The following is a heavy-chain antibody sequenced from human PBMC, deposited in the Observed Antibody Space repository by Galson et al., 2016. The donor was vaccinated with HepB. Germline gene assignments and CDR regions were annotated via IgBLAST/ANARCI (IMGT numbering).Heavy chain of an antibody. V-gene: IGHV1-46*01. CDR3: ARMKDPGDYSGLGAFDI. J-gene: IGHJ3*02. CDR2: INPTGGSP. CDR1: GYTFTSFY. D-gene: IGHD4-17*01. Sequence: SVKVSCKAVGYTFTSFYLHWVRQAPGQGLEWMGVINPTGGSPDNAQKFQGRAAMTGDKSTRTVYMELSSLRSDDTAVYYCARMKDPGDYSGLGAFDIWGQGTVVTVSS.